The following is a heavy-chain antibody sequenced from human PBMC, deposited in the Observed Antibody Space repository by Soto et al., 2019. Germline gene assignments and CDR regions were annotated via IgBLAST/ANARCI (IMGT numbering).Heavy chain of an antibody. CDR1: GYTFTTYY. Sequence: GASVKVSCKASGYTFTTYYIHWVRQAPGQGLEWMGIINPSGGSTNYAQKFQGRVTMTRDTSTSTVYMELSSLRSEDTAVYYCARVYCSGGSCYSIDYWGQGTLVTVSS. J-gene: IGHJ4*02. CDR2: INPSGGST. V-gene: IGHV1-46*03. CDR3: ARVYCSGGSCYSIDY. D-gene: IGHD2-15*01.